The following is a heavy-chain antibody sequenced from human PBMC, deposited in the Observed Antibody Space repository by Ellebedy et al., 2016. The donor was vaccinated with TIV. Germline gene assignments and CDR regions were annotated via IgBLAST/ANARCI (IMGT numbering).Heavy chain of an antibody. Sequence: PGGSLRLSCAASEFTFSSYRISWVRPGPGKGLAWVARLNSDGSTSDDAESVKGRFTISRENARNTLYLQMKGLRVEDTAVYYCIRDGGWEVAWGQGTLVTVSS. CDR2: LNSDGSTS. J-gene: IGHJ5*02. V-gene: IGHV3-74*01. CDR3: IRDGGWEVA. D-gene: IGHD3-16*01. CDR1: EFTFSSYR.